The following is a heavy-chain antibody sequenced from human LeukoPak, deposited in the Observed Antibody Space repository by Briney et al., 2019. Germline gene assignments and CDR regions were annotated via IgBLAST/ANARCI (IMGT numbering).Heavy chain of an antibody. J-gene: IGHJ4*02. CDR2: IYYSGST. D-gene: IGHD6-19*01. V-gene: IGHV4-59*08. CDR3: ARHRFTRKVAGTAYFDY. Sequence: SETLSLTCTVSGGSISSYYWSWIRQPPGKGLECIGYIYYSGSTNYNPSLKSRVTISVDTSKNQFSLKLSSVTAADTAVYYCARHRFTRKVAGTAYFDYWGQGTLVTVSS. CDR1: GGSISSYY.